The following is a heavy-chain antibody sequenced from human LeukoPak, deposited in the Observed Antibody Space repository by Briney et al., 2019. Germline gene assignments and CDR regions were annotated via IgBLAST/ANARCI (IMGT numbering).Heavy chain of an antibody. D-gene: IGHD5-12*01. Sequence: SETLSLTCTVSGGSISSYYWSWIRQPPGKGLEWIGYIYTSGSTNYNPSLKSRVTISVDTSKNQFSLKLSSVTAADTAVYYCARLTGYSGYDSNYFDYWGQGTLVTVSS. CDR1: GGSISSYY. CDR2: IYTSGST. CDR3: ARLTGYSGYDSNYFDY. V-gene: IGHV4-4*09. J-gene: IGHJ4*02.